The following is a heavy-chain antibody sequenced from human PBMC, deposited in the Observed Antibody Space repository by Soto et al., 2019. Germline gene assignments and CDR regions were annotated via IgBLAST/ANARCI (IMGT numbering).Heavy chain of an antibody. J-gene: IGHJ6*02. CDR3: ARIVQKDGGLLSNYYYGGDV. CDR1: GASVSGGYYY. Sequence: QVQLQESGPGLVRPSETLSLTCTVSGASVSGGYYYWSWIRQPPGKGLEWIAYIDYSGSTNYNPSLKSRVTISVDTSNNRFSLKLSSVTAADTAVYYCARIVQKDGGLLSNYYYGGDVWGQGTTVTVSS. CDR2: IDYSGST. D-gene: IGHD3-10*01. V-gene: IGHV4-61*01.